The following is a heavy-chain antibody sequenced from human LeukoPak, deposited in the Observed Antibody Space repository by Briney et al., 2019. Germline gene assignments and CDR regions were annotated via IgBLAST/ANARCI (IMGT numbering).Heavy chain of an antibody. CDR1: GFTFSRHD. Sequence: PGGSLRPSCAASGFTFSRHDMHWVRQPTGKGLEWVSAIGTAGDSYYPGSVKGRFTISRENAKNSLYLQMNSLRAGDTAVYYCARAATGFDAFDIWGQGTMVTVSS. CDR3: ARAATGFDAFDI. V-gene: IGHV3-13*01. CDR2: IGTAGDS. J-gene: IGHJ3*02. D-gene: IGHD1-1*01.